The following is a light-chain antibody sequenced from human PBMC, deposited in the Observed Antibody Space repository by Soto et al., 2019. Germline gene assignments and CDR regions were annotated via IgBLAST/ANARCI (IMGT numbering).Light chain of an antibody. V-gene: IGKV1-5*03. CDR1: QTISIW. J-gene: IGKJ2*01. CDR3: QPYNSYPYT. CDR2: KAS. Sequence: DIQMTQSPSTLSASVGDRVTITCRASQTISIWLAWYQQKPGKAPKLLIYKASSLESGVPSRFSGSGSWTEFTLTITSLQPDDFATYDCQPYNSYPYTFGQGTNLEIK.